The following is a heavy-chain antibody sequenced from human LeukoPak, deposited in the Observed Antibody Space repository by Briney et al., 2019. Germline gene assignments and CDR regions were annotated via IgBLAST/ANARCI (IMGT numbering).Heavy chain of an antibody. V-gene: IGHV1-2*02. J-gene: IGHJ4*02. CDR2: INPNSGGT. Sequence: ASVKVSCKASGYTFIDYYMHWVRQAPGQGLEWMGWINPNSGGTNYAQKFQGRVTMTRDTSISTAYMELSRLRSDDTAVYYCARGGAPYSSSSSDYWGQGTLVTVSS. CDR3: ARGGAPYSSSSSDY. CDR1: GYTFIDYY. D-gene: IGHD6-6*01.